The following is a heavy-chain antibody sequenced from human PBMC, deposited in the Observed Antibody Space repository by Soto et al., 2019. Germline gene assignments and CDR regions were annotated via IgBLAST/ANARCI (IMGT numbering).Heavy chain of an antibody. Sequence: ASVKVSCKASGHTFTGYYMHWVRQAPGQGLEWMGWINPNSGGTNYAQKFQGWVTMTRDTSISTAYMELSRLRSDDTAVYYCARDHRSSSSWYGYYYYVMDVWGQGTKVTVSS. D-gene: IGHD6-13*01. CDR2: INPNSGGT. V-gene: IGHV1-2*04. CDR1: GHTFTGYY. CDR3: ARDHRSSSSWYGYYYYVMDV. J-gene: IGHJ6*02.